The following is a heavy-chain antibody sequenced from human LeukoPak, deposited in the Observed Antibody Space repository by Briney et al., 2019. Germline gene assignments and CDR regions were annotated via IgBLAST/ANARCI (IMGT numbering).Heavy chain of an antibody. V-gene: IGHV3-21*01. Sequence: GGSLRLSCAASGFTFSSCSMNWVRQAPGKGLEWVSSISSSSSYIYYADSVKGRFTISRDNAKNSLYLQMNSLRAEDTAVYYCAREPDDFNNVWGQGTLVTVSS. CDR1: GFTFSSCS. J-gene: IGHJ4*02. CDR3: AREPDDFNNV. CDR2: ISSSSSYI. D-gene: IGHD1/OR15-1a*01.